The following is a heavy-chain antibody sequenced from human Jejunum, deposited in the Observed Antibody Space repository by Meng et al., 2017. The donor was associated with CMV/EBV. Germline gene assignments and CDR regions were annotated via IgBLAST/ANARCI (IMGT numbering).Heavy chain of an antibody. CDR1: GFTFSNYN. CDR3: VRDNRGGNWQ. D-gene: IGHD1-1*01. V-gene: IGHV3-21*01. CDR2: ITPTGTSV. J-gene: IGHJ1*01. Sequence: CAGSGFTFSNYNMTWVRQAPGKGLEWVSSITPTGTSVYYADSMGGRFTISRDNAKNSVYLQLNSLRVEDTAMFYCVRDNRGGNWQWGQGTLVTVST.